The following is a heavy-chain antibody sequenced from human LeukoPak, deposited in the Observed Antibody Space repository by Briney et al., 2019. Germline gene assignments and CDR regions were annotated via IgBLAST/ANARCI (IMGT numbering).Heavy chain of an antibody. V-gene: IGHV4-34*01. CDR2: ITHSGSP. J-gene: IGHJ2*01. CDR1: SGSLSGYY. CDR3: ARGVDL. Sequence: PSETLSLTCGLSSGSLSGYYWRWIRQPPGGGLEWLGEITHSGSPNYSPSLKSRVPISGDTSKKQFSLNLKSVTAADTGVYYCARGVDLWGRGTPVTVSS.